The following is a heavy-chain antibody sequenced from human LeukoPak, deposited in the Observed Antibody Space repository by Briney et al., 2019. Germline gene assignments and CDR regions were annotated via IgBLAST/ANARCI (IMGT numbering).Heavy chain of an antibody. CDR2: ISYRGST. Sequence: SETLSLTCTVSGDSFSSHYWTWIRQPPGKGLEWIGYISYRGSTNYNPSLKSRVTISLDTSKNQFSLRLSSVTAADTAVYYCAGKLVTVTKGFQIWGQGTMVSVSS. J-gene: IGHJ3*01. CDR3: AGKLVTVTKGFQI. CDR1: GDSFSSHY. D-gene: IGHD4-17*01. V-gene: IGHV4-59*11.